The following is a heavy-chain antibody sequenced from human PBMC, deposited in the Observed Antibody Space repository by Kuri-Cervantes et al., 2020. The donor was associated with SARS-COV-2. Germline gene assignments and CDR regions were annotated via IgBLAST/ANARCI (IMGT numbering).Heavy chain of an antibody. Sequence: VNVSSRPCGCSFDYRSLHWVRQAPGQPLERMGWITPFNGNTNYAQRFQDRVTITRDRSMSTAYMELRRLRSDDTAMYYCARSGPGAISREDGACDIWGKGTMVTVSS. CDR2: ITPFNGNT. D-gene: IGHD2-15*01. V-gene: IGHV1-45*01. CDR1: GCSFDYRS. CDR3: ARSGPGAISREDGACDI. J-gene: IGHJ3*02.